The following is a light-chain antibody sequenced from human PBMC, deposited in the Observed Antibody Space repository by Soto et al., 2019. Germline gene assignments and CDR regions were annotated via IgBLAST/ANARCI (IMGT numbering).Light chain of an antibody. CDR3: AAWDDSLNGAV. J-gene: IGLJ7*01. V-gene: IGLV1-44*01. Sequence: QSVLTQPPSASGTPGQRVTISCSGSSSNIGSNTVNWYQQLPGPAPKLLIYSNNQRPSGVPDRFSGSKSGTSASRAISGLQSEDDADYYCAAWDDSLNGAVFGGGTQLTVL. CDR2: SNN. CDR1: SSNIGSNT.